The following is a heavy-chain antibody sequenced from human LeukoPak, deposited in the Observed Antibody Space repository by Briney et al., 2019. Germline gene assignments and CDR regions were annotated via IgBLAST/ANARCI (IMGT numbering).Heavy chain of an antibody. CDR1: GFTFSNYA. CDR2: IWYDGSNK. D-gene: IGHD3-3*01. CDR3: ARDWSTTEGFV. J-gene: IGHJ4*02. V-gene: IGHV3-33*08. Sequence: GGSLRLSCAASGFTFSNYAMSWVRQAPGKGLEWVAVIWYDGSNKYYADSVKGRFTISRDTSKNTLYLQMNSLGAEDTAVYFCARDWSTTEGFVWGQGTLVTVSS.